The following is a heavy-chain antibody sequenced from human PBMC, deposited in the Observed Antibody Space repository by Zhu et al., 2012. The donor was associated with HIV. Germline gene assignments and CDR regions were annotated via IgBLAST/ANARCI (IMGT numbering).Heavy chain of an antibody. J-gene: IGHJ2*01. D-gene: IGHD6-13*01. CDR2: IYYSGST. CDR1: GGSISSHY. V-gene: IGHV4-59*11. Sequence: QVQLQESGPGLVKPSETLSLTCTVSGGSISSHYWSWIRQPPGKGLEWIGYIYYSGSTNYNPSLKSRVTISVDTSKNQFSLKLSSVTAADTAVYYCARDGAEEQQLVQDWYFDLWGR. CDR3: ARDGAEEQQLVQDWYFDL.